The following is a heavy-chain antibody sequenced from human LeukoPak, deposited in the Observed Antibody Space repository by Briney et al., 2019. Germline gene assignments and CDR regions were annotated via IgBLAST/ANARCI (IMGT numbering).Heavy chain of an antibody. CDR3: ARFRKGPTYYYGSGSYKGRVSGDY. D-gene: IGHD3-10*01. Sequence: ASVKVSCKASGYTFTGYNMHWVRQAPGQGLEWMGWINPNSGGTNYAQKFQGRVTMTRDTSISTAYMELSRLRSDDTAVYYWARFRKGPTYYYGSGSYKGRVSGDYWGPGTLVTVSS. CDR1: GYTFTGYN. CDR2: INPNSGGT. V-gene: IGHV1-2*02. J-gene: IGHJ4*02.